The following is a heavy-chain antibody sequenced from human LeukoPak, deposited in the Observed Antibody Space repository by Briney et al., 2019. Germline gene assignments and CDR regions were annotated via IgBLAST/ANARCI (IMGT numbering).Heavy chain of an antibody. Sequence: SETLSLTCAVYGGSFSGYYWYWIRQPPGKGLEWIGEINHSGSTTYNRSLKSRVTISLDTSKNQFSLKLSSVTAADTAVYYCARTLDSRRYIVRRPYSMDVWGQRTTVTVSS. J-gene: IGHJ6*02. CDR1: GGSFSGYY. CDR3: ARTLDSRRYIVRRPYSMDV. V-gene: IGHV4-34*01. D-gene: IGHD3-22*01. CDR2: INHSGST.